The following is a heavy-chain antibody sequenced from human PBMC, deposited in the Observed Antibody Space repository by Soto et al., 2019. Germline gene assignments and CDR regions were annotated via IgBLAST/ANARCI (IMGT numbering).Heavy chain of an antibody. J-gene: IGHJ6*02. CDR3: AGAPMMVRRVGGMGF. D-gene: IGHD3-22*01. CDR2: IIPIVGTA. Sequence: QVQLGQSGAEGKKPGSSGKVSCKPSGGTFSSYAISWLRQAPGRGLEWMGGIIPIVGTANYAQKFQGRVTSTADESTSPAHRELRSLRAEDTAVYYCAGAPMMVRRVGGMGFWGQETTVTVS. CDR1: GGTFSSYA. V-gene: IGHV1-69*01.